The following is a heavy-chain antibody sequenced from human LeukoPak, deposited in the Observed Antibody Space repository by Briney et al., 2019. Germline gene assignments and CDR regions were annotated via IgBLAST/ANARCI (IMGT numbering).Heavy chain of an antibody. J-gene: IGHJ4*02. V-gene: IGHV4-59*08. CDR1: GGSISSYY. Sequence: PSETLSLTCTVSGGSISSYYWSWIRQPAGKGLEWIGRIYYSGSTNYNPSLKSRVTISVDTSKNQFSLKLSSVTAADTAVYYCARHVALRWYPYYFDYWGQGTLVTVSS. CDR3: ARHVALRWYPYYFDY. CDR2: IYYSGST. D-gene: IGHD4-17*01.